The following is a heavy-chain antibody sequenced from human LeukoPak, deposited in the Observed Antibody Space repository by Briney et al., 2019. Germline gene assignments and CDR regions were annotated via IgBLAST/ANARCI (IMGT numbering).Heavy chain of an antibody. CDR2: IYTSGNT. CDR1: GASISSYF. V-gene: IGHV4-4*07. CDR3: ARSGGSGTYYDGTFDY. D-gene: IGHD1-26*01. Sequence: SETLSLTCTVSGASISSYFWSWIRQPAGKGLEWIGRIYTSGNTNYNPSLKSRVAMSVDTSKNQFSLKVRAVTAADTAVYYCARSGGSGTYYDGTFDYWGQGALVTVSS. J-gene: IGHJ4*02.